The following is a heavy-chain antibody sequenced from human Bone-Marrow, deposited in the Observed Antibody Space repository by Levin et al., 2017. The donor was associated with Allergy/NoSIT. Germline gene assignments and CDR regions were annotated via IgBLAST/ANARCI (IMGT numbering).Heavy chain of an antibody. CDR2: INPSGGRT. J-gene: IGHJ4*02. V-gene: IGHV1-46*01. CDR1: GYTFTNYY. D-gene: IGHD3-10*01. CDR3: ARANFYDSGSYSDYFFDY. Sequence: GESLKISCKASGYTFTNYYIHWVRQAPGQGLEWMGVINPSGGRTNYAQRFQGRVTMTWDTSTNTVYMELSSLRSEDTAMYYCARANFYDSGSYSDYFFDYWGQGTLVTVSS.